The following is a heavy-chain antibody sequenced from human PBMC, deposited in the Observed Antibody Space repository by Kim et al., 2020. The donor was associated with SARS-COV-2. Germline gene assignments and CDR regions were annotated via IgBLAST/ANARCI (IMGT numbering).Heavy chain of an antibody. J-gene: IGHJ6*02. CDR3: AKDQGVTYGSGRGYYYGMDV. D-gene: IGHD3-10*01. CDR2: ISCNSGSI. Sequence: GGSLRLSCAASGFTFDDYAMHWVRQAPGKGLEWVSGISCNSGSIGYADSVKGRFTISRDNAKNSLYLQMNSLRAEDTALYYCAKDQGVTYGSGRGYYYGMDVWGQGTTVTVAS. CDR1: GFTFDDYA. V-gene: IGHV3-9*01.